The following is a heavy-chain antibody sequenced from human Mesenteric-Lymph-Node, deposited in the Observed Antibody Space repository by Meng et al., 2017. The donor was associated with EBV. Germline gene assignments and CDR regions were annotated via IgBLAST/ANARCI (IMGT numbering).Heavy chain of an antibody. J-gene: IGHJ4*02. Sequence: QVRLVQCGAGVKKPGASVKVSCKASGYTFTDYYMHWVRQAPGQGLEWMGRINPSSGGTNYAQKFQGRVTMTRDTSISTAYIELNSLRSDDTAVYYCASPGYSYGLDYWGQGTLVTVSS. CDR3: ASPGYSYGLDY. CDR1: GYTFTDYY. V-gene: IGHV1-2*06. CDR2: INPSSGGT. D-gene: IGHD5-18*01.